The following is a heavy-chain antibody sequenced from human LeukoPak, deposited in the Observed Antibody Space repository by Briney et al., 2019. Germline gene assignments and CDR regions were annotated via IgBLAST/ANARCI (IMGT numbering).Heavy chain of an antibody. CDR2: INPSSGDT. D-gene: IGHD5-12*01. CDR3: AKNPYEYYFDY. Sequence: GASVKVSCKASGYTLTGYYMHWVRLAPGQGLEWMGWINPSSGDTNYAQKFQGRVTMTRDTSISTAYMELSRLRSDDTAVYYCAKNPYEYYFDYWGQGTLVTVSP. CDR1: GYTLTGYY. J-gene: IGHJ4*02. V-gene: IGHV1-2*02.